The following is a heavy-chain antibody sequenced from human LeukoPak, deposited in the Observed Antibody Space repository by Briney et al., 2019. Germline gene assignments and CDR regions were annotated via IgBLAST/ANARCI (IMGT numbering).Heavy chain of an antibody. V-gene: IGHV3-33*01. D-gene: IGHD6-13*01. CDR2: IWYDGSTQ. J-gene: IGHJ4*02. Sequence: PGGSLRLSCAASGFTFSSFSMHWVRQSPGKGLEWVADIWYDGSTQVYADSVKGRFTISRDNSRNTLYLQVNSLRAEDTAVYYCARDRYSSMWSVFEYWGQGALVTVSP. CDR3: ARDRYSSMWSVFEY. CDR1: GFTFSSFS.